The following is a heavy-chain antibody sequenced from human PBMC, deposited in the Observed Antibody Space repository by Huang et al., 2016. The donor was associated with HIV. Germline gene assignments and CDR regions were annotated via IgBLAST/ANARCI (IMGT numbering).Heavy chain of an antibody. CDR1: GFAFSNYN. CDR2: ISSGGGTI. J-gene: IGHJ4*02. V-gene: IGHV3-48*02. Sequence: VQLVESGGGLVQPGGSLRLSCATSGFAFSNYNMNWVRQAPGKGLDVISYISSGGGTIYYADSVKGRFTISRDNAKNSLYLQISTLRDEDTAVYYCARETRLRRGLDFWGQGTLVTVSS. D-gene: IGHD4-17*01. CDR3: ARETRLRRGLDF.